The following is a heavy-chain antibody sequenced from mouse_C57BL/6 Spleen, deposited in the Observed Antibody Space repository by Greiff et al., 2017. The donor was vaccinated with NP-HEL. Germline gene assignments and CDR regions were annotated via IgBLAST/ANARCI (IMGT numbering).Heavy chain of an antibody. V-gene: IGHV14-3*01. J-gene: IGHJ2*01. D-gene: IGHD2-5*01. Sequence: VQLQQSVAELVRPGASVKLSCTASGFNIKNTYMHWVKQRPEQGLEWIGRIDPANGNTKYAPKFQGKATITADTSSNTAYLQLSSLTSEDTAIYYCAGGNYYSNPFFDYWGQGTTLTVSS. CDR1: GFNIKNTY. CDR3: AGGNYYSNPFFDY. CDR2: IDPANGNT.